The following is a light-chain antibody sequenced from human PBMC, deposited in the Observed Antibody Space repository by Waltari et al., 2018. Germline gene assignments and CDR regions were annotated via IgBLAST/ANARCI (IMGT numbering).Light chain of an antibody. J-gene: IGKJ1*01. CDR1: QSVSSY. CDR2: DAS. V-gene: IGKV3-11*01. CDR3: QQRRT. Sequence: EIVLTQSPATQSLSPGARATLSCRASQSVSSYLAWYQQKPGQAPRLLIYDASNRATGSPARFSGGGSGTDFTLTISSLEPEDCAVYYCQQRRTFGQGTKVEIK.